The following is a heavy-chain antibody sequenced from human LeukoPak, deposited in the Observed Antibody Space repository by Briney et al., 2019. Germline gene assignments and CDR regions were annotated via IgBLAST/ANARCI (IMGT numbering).Heavy chain of an antibody. CDR3: ARDSRGYCSKGACYSIDY. J-gene: IGHJ4*02. CDR1: GHTFTTYG. D-gene: IGHD2-8*01. V-gene: IGHV1-18*01. Sequence: ASVELSCRASGHTFTTYGIKWARHAPGKGLEWMGWLSAYKGGYTNYAQRVQGRVTMTTDTSTSTAYMELRSLGSDDTAVYYCARDSRGYCSKGACYSIDYWGQGTLVTVSS. CDR2: LSAYKGGYT.